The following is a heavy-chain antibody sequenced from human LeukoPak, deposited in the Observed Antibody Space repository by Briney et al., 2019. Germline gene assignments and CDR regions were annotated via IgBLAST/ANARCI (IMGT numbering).Heavy chain of an antibody. CDR3: ASLYDFWSGAGAFDI. J-gene: IGHJ3*02. D-gene: IGHD3-3*01. CDR2: INPNSGGT. Sequence: ASVKVSCKASGGTFSSYTISWVRQAPGQGHEWMGWINPNSGGTNYAQKFQGRVTMTRDTSISTAYMELSRLRSDDTAVYYCASLYDFWSGAGAFDIWGQGTMVTVSS. V-gene: IGHV1-2*02. CDR1: GGTFSSYT.